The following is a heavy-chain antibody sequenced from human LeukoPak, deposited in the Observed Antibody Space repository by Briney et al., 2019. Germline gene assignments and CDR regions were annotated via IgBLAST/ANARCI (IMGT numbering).Heavy chain of an antibody. Sequence: GGSLRLSCAASGFTVSGNYMSWVRQAPGKGLEWVSVIYSGGSTYYADSVKGRFTISRDNSKNTLFLQMNSLRPEDTAVYYCARSTYGNYYFDYWGQGTLITVSS. CDR3: ARSTYGNYYFDY. CDR2: IYSGGST. CDR1: GFTVSGNY. D-gene: IGHD3-10*01. V-gene: IGHV3-66*02. J-gene: IGHJ4*02.